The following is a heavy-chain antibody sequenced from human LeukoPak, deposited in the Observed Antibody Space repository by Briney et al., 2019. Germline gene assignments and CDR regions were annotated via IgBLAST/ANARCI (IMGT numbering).Heavy chain of an antibody. CDR1: GGSISSYY. D-gene: IGHD3-10*01. CDR3: ARHGIWFGDTNRWFDP. Sequence: SGTLSLTCTVSGGSISSYYWSWSRQPPGKGREWSGYIYYSVSTNYNPSLTSRVTISVDPSKNQFSLRLTSVTAADTAVYFCARHGIWFGDTNRWFDPWGQRTLVTVSS. V-gene: IGHV4-59*08. J-gene: IGHJ5*02. CDR2: IYYSVST.